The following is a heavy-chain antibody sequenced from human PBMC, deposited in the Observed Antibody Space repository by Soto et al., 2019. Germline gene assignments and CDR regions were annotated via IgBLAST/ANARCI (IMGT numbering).Heavy chain of an antibody. D-gene: IGHD2-15*01. Sequence: GASVKVSCKASGGTFSSYAISWVRQAPGQGLEWMGGIIPIFGTANYAQKFQGRVTITADESTSTAYMELSSLRSEDTAVYYCAREAGYCSGGSCYGWWFDPWGQGTLVTVSS. CDR2: IIPIFGTA. J-gene: IGHJ5*02. V-gene: IGHV1-69*13. CDR1: GGTFSSYA. CDR3: AREAGYCSGGSCYGWWFDP.